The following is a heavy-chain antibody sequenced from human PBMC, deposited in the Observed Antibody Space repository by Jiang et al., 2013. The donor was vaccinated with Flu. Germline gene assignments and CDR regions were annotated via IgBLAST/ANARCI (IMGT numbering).Heavy chain of an antibody. Sequence: GAEVKKPGSSVKVSCKASGGTFSSYAISWVRQAPGQGLEWMGGIIPILSSAIYAQKFQGRVTITADESTTTAYMELSSLRSEDTAVYYCARDRSFTMVRGVSNWFDPWGQGTLVTVSS. CDR3: ARDRSFTMVRGVSNWFDP. V-gene: IGHV1-69*01. D-gene: IGHD3-10*01. CDR1: GGTFSSYA. CDR2: IIPILSSA. J-gene: IGHJ5*02.